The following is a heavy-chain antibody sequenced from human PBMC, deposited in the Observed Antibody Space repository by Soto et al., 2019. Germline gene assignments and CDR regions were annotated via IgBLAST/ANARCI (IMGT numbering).Heavy chain of an antibody. D-gene: IGHD3-22*01. CDR3: AKLSASLIEVMKYYFDY. CDR2: IDIGGGST. V-gene: IGHV3-23*01. Sequence: EVRLLESGGDLVQPGGSLRLSCAASGFSFSSYAMGWVRQAPGKGLEWVASIDIGGGSTHSADSVTGRFTVSRDNSKNTLYLQMNSLRAEDTATYFCAKLSASLIEVMKYYFDYWGQGTLVTVSS. CDR1: GFSFSSYA. J-gene: IGHJ4*02.